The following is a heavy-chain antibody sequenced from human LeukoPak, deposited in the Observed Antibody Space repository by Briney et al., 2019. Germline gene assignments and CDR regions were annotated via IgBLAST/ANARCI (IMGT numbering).Heavy chain of an antibody. J-gene: IGHJ4*02. V-gene: IGHV1-18*01. D-gene: IGHD3-16*02. Sequence: GASVKVSCKASGYTFTSYGISWVQQAPGQGLEWMGWISAYNGNTNYAQKLQGRVTMTTDTSTSTAYMELRSLRSDDTAVYYCARVSWATRTTYQDYYDYVWGSYRYIDYWGQGTLVTVSS. CDR2: ISAYNGNT. CDR3: ARVSWATRTTYQDYYDYVWGSYRYIDY. CDR1: GYTFTSYG.